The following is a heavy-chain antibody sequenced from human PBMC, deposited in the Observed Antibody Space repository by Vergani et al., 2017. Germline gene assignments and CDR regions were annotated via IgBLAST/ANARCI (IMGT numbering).Heavy chain of an antibody. Sequence: QVQLVESGGGLVKPGGSLRLSCAASGFTFSDYYMSWIRQAPGKGLEWVSYISSSSSYTNYADFVKGRFTISSDNAKHSLDLQMNSLRAEDTAVYYCARSGATVTSAPPYWYFDLWGRGTLVTVSS. CDR2: ISSSSSYT. CDR3: ARSGATVTSAPPYWYFDL. V-gene: IGHV3-11*05. J-gene: IGHJ2*01. CDR1: GFTFSDYY. D-gene: IGHD4-17*01.